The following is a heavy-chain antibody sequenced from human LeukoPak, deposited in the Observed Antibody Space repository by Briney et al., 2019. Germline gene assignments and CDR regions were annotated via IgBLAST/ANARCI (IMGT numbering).Heavy chain of an antibody. V-gene: IGHV3-23*01. CDR1: GFTFSSYA. CDR3: AKDYGHYYGSGSYYPDWFDP. Sequence: GGSLRLSCAASGFTFSSYAMSWVRQAPGKGLEWVSAISGSGGSTYYADSVKGRFTISRDNSKNTLYLQMNSLRAEDTAVYYCAKDYGHYYGSGSYYPDWFDPWGQGTLVTVSS. J-gene: IGHJ5*02. D-gene: IGHD3-10*01. CDR2: ISGSGGST.